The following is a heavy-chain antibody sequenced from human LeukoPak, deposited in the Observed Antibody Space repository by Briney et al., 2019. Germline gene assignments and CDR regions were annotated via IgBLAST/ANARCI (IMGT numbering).Heavy chain of an antibody. Sequence: GGSLRLSCAASGFTVSINYMSWVRQAPGKGLEWVSVIDNGGSTYYADSVKGRFTISRDNSKNTLYLQMNSLRAEDTAVYYCARDGSARSLGNWGQGTLVSVSS. J-gene: IGHJ4*02. CDR1: GFTVSINY. CDR2: IDNGGST. CDR3: ARDGSARSLGN. V-gene: IGHV3-53*01. D-gene: IGHD6-6*01.